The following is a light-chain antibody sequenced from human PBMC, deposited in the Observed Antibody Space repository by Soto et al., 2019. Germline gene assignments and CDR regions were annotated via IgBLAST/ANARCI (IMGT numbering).Light chain of an antibody. Sequence: DIQMTQSPSPLSGSVGDRVTITCRASTTISSWLAWYQQKPGKAPKLLIYKASTLKSGVPSRFSGSGSGTEFTLTISSLQPDDFATYYCQHYNSYSEAFGQGTKVELK. CDR1: TTISSW. CDR3: QHYNSYSEA. J-gene: IGKJ1*01. V-gene: IGKV1-5*03. CDR2: KAS.